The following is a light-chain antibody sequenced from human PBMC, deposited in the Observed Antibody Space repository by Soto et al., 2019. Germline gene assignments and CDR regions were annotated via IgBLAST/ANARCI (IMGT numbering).Light chain of an antibody. CDR2: EVS. CDR1: SSDVGSYNL. J-gene: IGLJ1*01. CDR3: CSYAGSSTFV. Sequence: QSALTQPASVSGSPGQSITISCTGNSSDVGSYNLVSWYQQHPGKAPKLMIYEVSKRPSGVSNRFSGSKSGNTASLTISWLQAEDEADYYCCSYAGSSTFVFGTGTKVTVL. V-gene: IGLV2-23*02.